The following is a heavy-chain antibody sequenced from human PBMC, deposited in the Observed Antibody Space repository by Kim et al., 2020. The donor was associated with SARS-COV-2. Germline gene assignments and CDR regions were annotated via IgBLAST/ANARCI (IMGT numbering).Heavy chain of an antibody. J-gene: IGHJ4*02. Sequence: NPSLKSRVTISVDTSKNQFSLKLSSVTAADTAVYYCARDAAVTATPVHYWGQGTLVTVSS. D-gene: IGHD2-21*02. CDR3: ARDAAVTATPVHY. V-gene: IGHV4-39*07.